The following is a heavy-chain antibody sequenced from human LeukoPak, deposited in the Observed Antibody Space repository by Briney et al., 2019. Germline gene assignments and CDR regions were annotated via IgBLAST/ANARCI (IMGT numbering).Heavy chain of an antibody. J-gene: IGHJ4*02. Sequence: GGSLRLSCAASGFTFSSYAMSWLRQAPGEGLEWVSGISGGATSTDYADSVRGRFSISRDNFKNTVSLQMSSLRAEDTATYYCAKGTDYYGSGGHFDFWGQGALVTVSS. CDR3: AKGTDYYGSGGHFDF. CDR1: GFTFSSYA. V-gene: IGHV3-23*01. D-gene: IGHD3-10*01. CDR2: ISGGATST.